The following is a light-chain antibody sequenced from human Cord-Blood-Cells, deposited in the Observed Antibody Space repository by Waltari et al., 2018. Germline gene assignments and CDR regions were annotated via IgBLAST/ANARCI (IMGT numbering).Light chain of an antibody. CDR2: DVS. J-gene: IGLJ1*01. Sequence: QSALTQPASVSGSPGQSITISCTGTSSDVGGYNNFSWYQQHPGKAPKHMIYDVSNRPSGVSNRFSGSKSGNTASLTISGLQAEDEADYYCSSYTSSSTLVFGTGTKVTVL. V-gene: IGLV2-14*03. CDR1: SSDVGGYNN. CDR3: SSYTSSSTLV.